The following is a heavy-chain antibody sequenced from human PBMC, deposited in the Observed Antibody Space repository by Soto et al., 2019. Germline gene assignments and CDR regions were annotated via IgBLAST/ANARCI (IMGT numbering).Heavy chain of an antibody. CDR1: GGSFSGYY. CDR3: ARGWGARFDY. D-gene: IGHD7-27*01. Sequence: QVQLQQWGAGLLKPSETLSLTCAVYGGSFSGYYWNWIRQPPGKGLEWIGEINHSGSTNYNPSLKSRVTISVDTSKNQFSLKLSSVTAADTAVYYCARGWGARFDYWGQGALVTVSS. J-gene: IGHJ4*02. CDR2: INHSGST. V-gene: IGHV4-34*01.